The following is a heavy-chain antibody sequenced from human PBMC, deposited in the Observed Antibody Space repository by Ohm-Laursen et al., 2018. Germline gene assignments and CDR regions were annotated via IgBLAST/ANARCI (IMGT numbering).Heavy chain of an antibody. J-gene: IGHJ4*02. CDR3: AKLYSISYPGDY. CDR1: AGSISGYY. CDR2: IYATGST. D-gene: IGHD2-15*01. V-gene: IGHV4-4*07. Sequence: SETLSLTCTVSAGSISGYYWNWIRQPAGKGLQWIGRIYATGSTNYNPSLKSRVSMSVDTPKNQFSLKLSSVTAADTAVYYCAKLYSISYPGDYWGQGILITVSS.